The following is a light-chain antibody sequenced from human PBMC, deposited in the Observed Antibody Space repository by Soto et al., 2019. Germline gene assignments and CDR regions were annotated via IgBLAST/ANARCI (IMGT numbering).Light chain of an antibody. J-gene: IGKJ2*01. Sequence: EIVRTQSPATLSVSPGERATLSCRASQSVSSNLACYQQKPGQAPRLLIYGASTRATGIPARFSGSGSGTEFALTISSLQSEEFAVYYCQQYNNWLYTFGQGTKLEIK. CDR3: QQYNNWLYT. V-gene: IGKV3D-15*01. CDR2: GAS. CDR1: QSVSSN.